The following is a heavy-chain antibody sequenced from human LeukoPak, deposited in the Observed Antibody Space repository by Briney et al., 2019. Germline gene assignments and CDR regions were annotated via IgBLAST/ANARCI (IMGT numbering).Heavy chain of an antibody. CDR1: GYTFTSYD. V-gene: IGHV1-8*03. D-gene: IGHD1-26*01. CDR2: MNPNSGNT. J-gene: IGHJ3*02. CDR3: ARFDPSGSYYVSAFDI. Sequence: ASVKVSCKASGYTFTSYDINWVRQATGQGLEWMGWMNPNSGNTGYAQKFQGRVTITRNTSISTAYMELSSLRSEDTAVYYCARFDPSGSYYVSAFDIWGQGTMVTVSS.